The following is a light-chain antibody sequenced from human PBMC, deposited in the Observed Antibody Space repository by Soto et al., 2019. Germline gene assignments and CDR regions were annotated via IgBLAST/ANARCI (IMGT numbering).Light chain of an antibody. Sequence: EIVLTQYTGTLSLSPGERATLSCRASQTVSRNNLVWYQQRPGQPPRLLNYGASSRATGIPDRFSGSGSGTDFSLTISRLEPEDFAVYYRQQCGSSSTFGQGRRLENK. CDR2: GAS. CDR1: QTVSRNN. J-gene: IGKJ5*01. V-gene: IGKV3-20*01. CDR3: QQCGSSST.